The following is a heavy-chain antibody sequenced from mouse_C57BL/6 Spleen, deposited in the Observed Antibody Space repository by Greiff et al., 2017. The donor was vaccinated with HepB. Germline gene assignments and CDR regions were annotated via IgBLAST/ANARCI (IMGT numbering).Heavy chain of an antibody. J-gene: IGHJ3*01. V-gene: IGHV5-17*01. CDR1: GFTFSDYG. CDR3: ARGRDYYPFAY. Sequence: EVHLVESGGGLVKPGGSLKLSCAASGFTFSDYGMHWVRQAPEKGLEWVAYISSGSSTIYYADTVKGRFTISRDNAKNTLFLQMTSLRSEDTAMYYCARGRDYYPFAYWGQGTLVTVSA. CDR2: ISSGSSTI. D-gene: IGHD1-1*01.